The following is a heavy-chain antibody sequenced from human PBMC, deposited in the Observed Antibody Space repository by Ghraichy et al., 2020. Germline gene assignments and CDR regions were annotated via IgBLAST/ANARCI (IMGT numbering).Heavy chain of an antibody. V-gene: IGHV6-1*01. CDR3: ARGTGPTPPTYCFDY. J-gene: IGHJ4*01. Sequence: SQTLSLTCAISGDSVSSTTDAWNWIRQSPSRGLEWLGRTFYRSQWYNDYAPSVKGRITINPDTSKNQFSLQLDSVTPEDTAVYFCARGTGPTPPTYCFDYWGHGTLVTVSS. D-gene: IGHD2-15*01. CDR2: TFYRSQWYN. CDR1: GDSVSSTTDA.